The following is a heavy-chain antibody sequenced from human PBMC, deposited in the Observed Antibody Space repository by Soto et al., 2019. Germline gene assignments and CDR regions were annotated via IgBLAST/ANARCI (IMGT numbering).Heavy chain of an antibody. CDR1: GVSISSEDFY. Sequence: QVQLQESGPGLVKPSQTLSLTCTVSGVSISSEDFYWTWIRQHPEKGLEWIGNIYHNGSTHYNPSLESRVTISGDMSKNQFSLILRSLTAADTAVYYCARDRDGYNARHAFDFWGQGTLVTVSS. CDR2: IYHNGST. J-gene: IGHJ3*01. V-gene: IGHV4-31*03. D-gene: IGHD6-25*01. CDR3: ARDRDGYNARHAFDF.